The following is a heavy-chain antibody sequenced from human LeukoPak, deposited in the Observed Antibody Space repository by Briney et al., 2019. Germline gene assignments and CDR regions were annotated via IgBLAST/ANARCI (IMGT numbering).Heavy chain of an antibody. CDR3: ARGALLWFGAKMEYYFDY. J-gene: IGHJ4*02. D-gene: IGHD3-10*01. CDR1: GGSFSCYY. Sequence: SETLSLTYAVYGGSFSCYYWRWIRQPPGKGVGWIGEINHSGSTNYNPSLKSRVTISVDTSKNQFSLKLSSVTAADTAVYYCARGALLWFGAKMEYYFDYWGQGTPLTVSS. CDR2: INHSGST. V-gene: IGHV4-34*01.